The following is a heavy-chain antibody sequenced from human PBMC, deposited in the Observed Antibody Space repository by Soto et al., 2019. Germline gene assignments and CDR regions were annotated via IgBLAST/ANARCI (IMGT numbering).Heavy chain of an antibody. CDR3: ARGYCSRPSCSHFDC. Sequence: QVLLLESGGGVVQPGRSLRLSCAASGFTFSSYAVHWVRQAPGKGLEWVAVMSYDGSNKYYADSVKGRFTISSDNSKNTLYLQMNSLGTEDTAVYYCARGYCSRPSCSHFDCLGQGTLVTVSS. CDR1: GFTFSSYA. V-gene: IGHV3-30-3*01. CDR2: MSYDGSNK. D-gene: IGHD2-2*01. J-gene: IGHJ4*02.